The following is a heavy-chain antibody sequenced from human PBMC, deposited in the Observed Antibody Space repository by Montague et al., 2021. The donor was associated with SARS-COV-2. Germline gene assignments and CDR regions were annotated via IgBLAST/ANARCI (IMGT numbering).Heavy chain of an antibody. J-gene: IGHJ4*02. CDR2: ISASGVRT. D-gene: IGHD3-10*01. Sequence: YRRLSCSASGFTFSTYAMTWVRQAPGKGLEWVSSISASGVRTHYPDSVKGRFTISRDNSKNTLYLQMSSLRAEDTAVYFCLNYHGSGSYGDFWGQGTLVTVSP. V-gene: IGHV3-23*01. CDR3: LNYHGSGSYGDF. CDR1: GFTFSTYA.